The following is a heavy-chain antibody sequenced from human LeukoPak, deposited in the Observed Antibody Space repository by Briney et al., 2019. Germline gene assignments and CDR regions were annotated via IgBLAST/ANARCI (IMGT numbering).Heavy chain of an antibody. CDR3: ARGRPYDSRGDY. CDR1: GGSFSGYY. Sequence: PSETLSLTCTVYGGSFSGYYWSWNRQPPGKGREWIGEINHSGSTYYNPSLKSRVTISVDTSKNQFSLKLTSVTAADTAVYYCARGRPYDSRGDYWGQGTLVTVSS. J-gene: IGHJ4*02. V-gene: IGHV4-34*01. D-gene: IGHD3-22*01. CDR2: INHSGST.